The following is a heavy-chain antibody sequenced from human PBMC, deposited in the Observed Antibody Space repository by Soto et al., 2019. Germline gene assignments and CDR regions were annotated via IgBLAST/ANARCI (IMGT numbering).Heavy chain of an antibody. V-gene: IGHV3-23*01. CDR2: ISGSGGST. J-gene: IGHJ4*02. CDR1: GFTFNTYG. D-gene: IGHD4-17*01. Sequence: EVQLLESGGGLVQPGGSLRLSCAASGFTFNTYGMIWVRQAAGKGLEWVSVISGSGGSTYYTDSVRGRFTISRDNSMNMLYLQMNSLRAEDTAVSYCAKEGTTVTTNIDYWGQGTLVTVSS. CDR3: AKEGTTVTTNIDY.